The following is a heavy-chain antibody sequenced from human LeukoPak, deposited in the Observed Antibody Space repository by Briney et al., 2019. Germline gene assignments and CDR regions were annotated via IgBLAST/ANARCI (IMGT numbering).Heavy chain of an antibody. CDR1: GFTFSSYS. CDR2: ISSSSSII. J-gene: IGHJ4*02. CDR3: ARAKTTYYYDSSSGY. Sequence: GESLRLSCAASGFTFSSYSMNWVRQAPGKGLEWVSFISSSSSIIYYADSVKGRFTISRDNAKNSLYLQMNSLRVEDTAVYYCARAKTTYYYDSSSGYWGQGTLVTVSS. D-gene: IGHD3-22*01. V-gene: IGHV3-48*04.